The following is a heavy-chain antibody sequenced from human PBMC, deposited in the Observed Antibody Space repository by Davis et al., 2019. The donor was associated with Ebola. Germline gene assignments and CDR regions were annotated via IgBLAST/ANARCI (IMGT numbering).Heavy chain of an antibody. CDR2: IYYSAST. V-gene: IGHV4-30-4*01. D-gene: IGHD5-12*01. Sequence: SETLSLTCTVSGGSISRGDYSWSSIRQPPGKGLEWIGYIYYSASTYYNPSLKSRVTISVDTSKNQFSLKLSSVTAADTAVYYCARGRARVDYWGQGTLVTVSS. J-gene: IGHJ4*02. CDR1: GGSISRGDYS. CDR3: ARGRARVDY.